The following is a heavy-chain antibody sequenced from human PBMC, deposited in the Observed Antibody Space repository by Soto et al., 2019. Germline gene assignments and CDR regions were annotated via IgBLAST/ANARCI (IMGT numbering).Heavy chain of an antibody. J-gene: IGHJ4*02. D-gene: IGHD5-12*01. CDR3: ARAVLSAVDY. CDR2: ISYDGNNK. V-gene: IGHV3-30-3*01. CDR1: GFTFSIYA. Sequence: GGSLRLSCAASGFTFSIYAMHWVRQAPGKGLEWVTAISYDGNNKHYADSVKGRFTVSRDNSKNTLFLQMNSLRTEDTAIYYCARAVLSAVDYWGRGILVPVSS.